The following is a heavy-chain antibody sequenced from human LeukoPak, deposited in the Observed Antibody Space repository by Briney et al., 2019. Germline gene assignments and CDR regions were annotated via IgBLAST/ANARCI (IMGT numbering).Heavy chain of an antibody. CDR1: GFTFSSYW. CDR3: ARVVVQLWLPYNWFYP. Sequence: PGGSLRLSCASSGFTFSSYWMSWVRQAPGKGLKWVANIKQDGSEKYYVDSVKGRFTISRDNAKNSLYLQMNSLRAEDTAVYYCARVVVQLWLPYNWFYPWGQGTLVTVSS. CDR2: IKQDGSEK. D-gene: IGHD5-18*01. V-gene: IGHV3-7*01. J-gene: IGHJ5*02.